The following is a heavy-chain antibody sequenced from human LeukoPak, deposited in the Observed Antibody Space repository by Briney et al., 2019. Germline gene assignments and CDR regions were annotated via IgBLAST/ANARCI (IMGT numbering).Heavy chain of an antibody. Sequence: GGSLRLSCAASGFTFSNYAMSWVRQAPGKGLEWVSAVSKNGDSTYYAHSVKGRFTISRDNSRNTLFLQVNSLRAEDTAVYYCVKEDDDWPNNWFDPWGQGTLVTVSS. J-gene: IGHJ5*02. D-gene: IGHD3-9*01. CDR1: GFTFSNYA. CDR2: VSKNGDST. CDR3: VKEDDDWPNNWFDP. V-gene: IGHV3-23*01.